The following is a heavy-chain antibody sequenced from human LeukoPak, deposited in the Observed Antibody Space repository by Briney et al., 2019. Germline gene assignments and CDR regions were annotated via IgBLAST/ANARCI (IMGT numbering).Heavy chain of an antibody. CDR1: GGSISSYS. Sequence: SETLSLTCTVSGGSISSYSWSWIRQPPGKGLEWIGYIYYSGSTNYNPSLKSRVTISVDTSKNQFSLKLSSVTAADTAVYYCARGLNRNDYGDYGYWGQGTLVTVSS. V-gene: IGHV4-59*01. J-gene: IGHJ4*02. D-gene: IGHD4-17*01. CDR2: IYYSGST. CDR3: ARGLNRNDYGDYGY.